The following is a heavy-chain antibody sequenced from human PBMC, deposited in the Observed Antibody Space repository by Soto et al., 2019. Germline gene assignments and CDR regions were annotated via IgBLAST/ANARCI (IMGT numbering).Heavy chain of an antibody. Sequence: QVQLQESGPGLVKPSETLSLTCTVSGGSISSYYWSWIRQPPGKGLEWIGYIYYSGSTNYNPSLKSRVTISVDTSTNQFSLKLSSVTAADTAVYYCARARGYGPDYYYYYYMDVWGKGTTVTVSS. CDR1: GGSISSYY. V-gene: IGHV4-59*01. CDR3: ARARGYGPDYYYYYYMDV. D-gene: IGHD5-12*01. CDR2: IYYSGST. J-gene: IGHJ6*03.